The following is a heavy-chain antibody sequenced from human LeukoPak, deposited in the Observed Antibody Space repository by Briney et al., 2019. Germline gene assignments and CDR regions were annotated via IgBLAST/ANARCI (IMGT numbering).Heavy chain of an antibody. J-gene: IGHJ4*02. V-gene: IGHV3-23*01. CDR3: AKDRSIGTYYTFDH. CDR2: ISASGVMT. D-gene: IGHD1-26*01. CDR1: GFTFTNYA. Sequence: GGSLRLSCAASGFTFTNYAMTWVRQAPGKGLEWVSSISASGVMTYYADSVKGRFTVSRDNSKNSLYLQMSSLTAADTAVYYCAKDRSIGTYYTFDHWGQGTLVTVSS.